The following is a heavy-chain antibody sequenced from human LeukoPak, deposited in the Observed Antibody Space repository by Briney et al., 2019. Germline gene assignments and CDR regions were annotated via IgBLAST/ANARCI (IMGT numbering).Heavy chain of an antibody. CDR1: GYTLTELS. CDR2: FDPEDGET. D-gene: IGHD2-21*02. V-gene: IGHV1-24*01. Sequence: ASVKVSCKVSGYTLTELSMHWVRQAPGKGLEWMGGFDPEDGETIYAQKFQGRVTMTEDTSTDTAYMELSSLRSEDAAVYYCATAPIPSYCGGDCYCLLLDYWGQGTLVTVSS. CDR3: ATAPIPSYCGGDCYCLLLDY. J-gene: IGHJ4*02.